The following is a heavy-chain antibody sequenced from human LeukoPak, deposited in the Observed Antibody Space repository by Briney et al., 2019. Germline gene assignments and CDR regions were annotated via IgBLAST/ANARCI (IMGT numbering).Heavy chain of an antibody. CDR1: GFTFSSYG. Sequence: GGSLRLSCAASGFTFSSYGMHWVRQAPGKGLEWVAFIRYDGSNKYYADSVKGRFTISRDNSKNTLYLQMNSLRAEDTAVYYCAKDLMELFWFGESDRRETDYWGQGTLVTVSS. J-gene: IGHJ4*02. V-gene: IGHV3-30*02. CDR2: IRYDGSNK. D-gene: IGHD3-10*01. CDR3: AKDLMELFWFGESDRRETDY.